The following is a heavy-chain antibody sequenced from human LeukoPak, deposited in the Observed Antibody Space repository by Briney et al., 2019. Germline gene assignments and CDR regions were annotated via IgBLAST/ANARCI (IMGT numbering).Heavy chain of an antibody. CDR2: INHTGST. CDR3: ARHPTKTYYYGSGSPWFDP. V-gene: IGHV4-34*01. J-gene: IGHJ5*02. CDR1: GGSFSSYY. D-gene: IGHD3-10*01. Sequence: PSETLSLTCAVYGGSFSSYYWSWIRQPPGKGLEWIGEINHTGSTKYNPSLKSRVTISVDTSKNQFSLKLSSVTAADTAVYYCARHPTKTYYYGSGSPWFDPWGQGTLVTVSS.